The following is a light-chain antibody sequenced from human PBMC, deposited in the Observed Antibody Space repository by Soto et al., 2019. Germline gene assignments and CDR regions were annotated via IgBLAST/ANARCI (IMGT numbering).Light chain of an antibody. CDR1: QSLLHSNGYNY. CDR2: FGS. CDR3: MQALQTPPWT. J-gene: IGKJ1*01. Sequence: DIVMTQSPLSLPVTPGEPASTSCRSSQSLLHSNGYNYLDWYLQKPGQSPQLLIYFGSNRASGVPDRFSGSGSGRDFTLKISRVEAEDVGVYYCMQALQTPPWTFGQGTKVEI. V-gene: IGKV2-28*01.